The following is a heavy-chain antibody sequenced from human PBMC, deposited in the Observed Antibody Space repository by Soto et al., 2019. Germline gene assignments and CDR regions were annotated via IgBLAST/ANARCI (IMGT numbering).Heavy chain of an antibody. D-gene: IGHD6-13*01. CDR3: ARPGIAAAGQPADYYYYYGMDV. V-gene: IGHV4-39*01. CDR2: IYYSGST. J-gene: IGHJ6*02. CDR1: GGSISSSSYY. Sequence: QLQLQESGPGLVKPSETLSLTCTVSGGSISSSSYYWGWIRQPPGKGLEGIGSIYYSGSTYYNPSLKRRVTISVATSKNQFFLKLSSVPAADTAVYYCARPGIAAAGQPADYYYYYGMDVWGQGTTVTVSS.